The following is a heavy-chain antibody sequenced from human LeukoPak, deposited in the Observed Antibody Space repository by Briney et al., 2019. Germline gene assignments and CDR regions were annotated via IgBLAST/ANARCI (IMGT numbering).Heavy chain of an antibody. CDR1: GFTFNSYN. V-gene: IGHV3-48*01. CDR3: ARTGYSSSWYYFDY. Sequence: GGSLRLSCAAAGFTFNSYNMNWVRQAPGKGLEWVSYISSSSSRTIYYADSVKGRFTISRDNAKNSLYLQMNSLRVEDTAVYYCARTGYSSSWYYFDYWGQGTLVTVSS. CDR2: ISSSSSRTI. J-gene: IGHJ4*02. D-gene: IGHD6-13*01.